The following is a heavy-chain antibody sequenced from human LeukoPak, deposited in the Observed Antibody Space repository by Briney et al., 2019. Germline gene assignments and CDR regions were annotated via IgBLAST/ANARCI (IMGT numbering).Heavy chain of an antibody. CDR2: ISSRGTTM. Sequence: GGSLRLSCEASGFSIKIYEINWVRQAPGKALEWVSYISSRGTTMYYADSVKGRFTVSRDNAENSVYLQMNSVKAEDTAVYYCARENVNGYYSFDFWGQGTLVAVSS. J-gene: IGHJ4*02. CDR1: GFSIKIYE. D-gene: IGHD5-12*01. CDR3: ARENVNGYYSFDF. V-gene: IGHV3-48*03.